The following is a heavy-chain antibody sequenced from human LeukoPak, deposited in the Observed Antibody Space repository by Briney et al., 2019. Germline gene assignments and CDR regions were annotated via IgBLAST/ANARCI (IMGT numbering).Heavy chain of an antibody. CDR2: IYSSGST. J-gene: IGHJ4*02. D-gene: IGHD1-26*01. V-gene: IGHV4-39*01. CDR1: GGSISSSSYY. CDR3: AKSGGYGLIDY. Sequence: SETLSLTCTVSGGSISSSSYYWGWIRQPPGKGLEWIGSIYSSGSTYYNASLQGRVTISIDTSKNQFSLRLNSVTAADTAMYYCAKSGGYGLIDYWGQGTRVTVSS.